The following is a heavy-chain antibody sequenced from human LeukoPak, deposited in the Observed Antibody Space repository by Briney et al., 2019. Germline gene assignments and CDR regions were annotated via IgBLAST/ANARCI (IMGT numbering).Heavy chain of an antibody. V-gene: IGHV3-66*01. J-gene: IGHJ4*02. CDR3: ARDHWPAGSSWYGALGY. D-gene: IGHD6-13*01. Sequence: GGSLRLSCAASGFTVSSNYMSWVRQAPGKGLEWVSVIYSGGSTYYADSVKGRFTISRVNSKNTLYLQMNSLRAEDTAVYYCARDHWPAGSSWYGALGYWGQGTLVTVSS. CDR2: IYSGGST. CDR1: GFTVSSNY.